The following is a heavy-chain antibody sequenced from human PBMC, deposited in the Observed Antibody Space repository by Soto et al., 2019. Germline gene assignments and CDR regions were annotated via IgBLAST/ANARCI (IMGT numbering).Heavy chain of an antibody. Sequence: QVPLVQSGAEVKKPGASVKVSCKTPGNFCSKYGISWVRQAPGQGLEWMGWINGNTGSTNYAQKFRGRVTMTTDTSTGMVYMELSSLTSDDTAIYYCGRDGDQWDLRYLDYWGQGTLVSV. CDR2: INGNTGST. CDR3: GRDGDQWDLRYLDY. D-gene: IGHD1-26*01. J-gene: IGHJ4*02. CDR1: GNFCSKYG. V-gene: IGHV1-18*01.